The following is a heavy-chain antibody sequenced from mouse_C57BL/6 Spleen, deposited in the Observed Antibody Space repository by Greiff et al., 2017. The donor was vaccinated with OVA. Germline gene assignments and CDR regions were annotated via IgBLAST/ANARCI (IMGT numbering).Heavy chain of an antibody. J-gene: IGHJ3*01. Sequence: QVQLQQPGAELVKPGASVKLSCKASGYTFTSYWMQWVKQRPGQGLEWIGEIDPSDSYTNYNQKFKGKATLTVDTSSSTAYMQLSSLTSEDSAVYYSAKSGATTVEFAYWGQGTLVTVSA. CDR2: IDPSDSYT. CDR1: GYTFTSYW. D-gene: IGHD1-1*01. CDR3: AKSGATTVEFAY. V-gene: IGHV1-50*01.